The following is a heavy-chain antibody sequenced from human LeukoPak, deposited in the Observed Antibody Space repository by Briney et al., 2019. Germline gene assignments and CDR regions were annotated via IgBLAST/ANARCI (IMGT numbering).Heavy chain of an antibody. V-gene: IGHV3-30*02. J-gene: IGHJ4*02. Sequence: GGSLRLSCAASGFTFSSYGMHWVRQAPGKGLEWVAVIWYGGSNKYYADSVKGRFTISRDNSKNTLYLQMNSLRAEDTAVYYCAKEGDSSSWYDLYDYWGQGTLVTVSS. CDR2: IWYGGSNK. D-gene: IGHD6-13*01. CDR1: GFTFSSYG. CDR3: AKEGDSSSWYDLYDY.